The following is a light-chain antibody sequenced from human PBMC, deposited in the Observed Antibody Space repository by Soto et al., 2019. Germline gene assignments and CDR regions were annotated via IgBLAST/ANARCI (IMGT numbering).Light chain of an antibody. CDR3: QQRSNWSIT. J-gene: IGKJ5*01. CDR1: QSVRSH. Sequence: EIVLTQSPATLSLSPGAAPTLSCRASQSVRSHLAWFQQKPGQAPRLLMYGVSTRATGMPDRFSGSGSGTDLTLTISSLEPEDFAVYYCQQRSNWSITFGQGTRLEN. V-gene: IGKV3-11*01. CDR2: GVS.